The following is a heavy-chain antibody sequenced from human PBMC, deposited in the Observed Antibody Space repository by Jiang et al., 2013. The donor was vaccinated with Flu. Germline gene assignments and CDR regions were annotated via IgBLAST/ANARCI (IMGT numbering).Heavy chain of an antibody. J-gene: IGHJ1*01. V-gene: IGHV1-8*01. CDR3: VAYYYDNYRFQH. CDR2: MNPNSGNT. Sequence: GAEVKKPGASVKVSCKASGYTFTSYDINWVRQATGQGLEWMGWMNPNSGNTGYAQKFQGRVTMTRNTSISTAYMELSSLRSEDTAVYYCVAYYYDNYRFQHWGQGTLVTVSS. D-gene: IGHD3-22*01. CDR1: GYTFTSYD.